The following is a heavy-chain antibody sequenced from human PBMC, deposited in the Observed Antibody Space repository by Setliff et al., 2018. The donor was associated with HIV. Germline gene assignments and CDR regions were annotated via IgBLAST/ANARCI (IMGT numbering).Heavy chain of an antibody. CDR2: INPNSGGT. Sequence: RASVKVSCKASGYTFTGYYMHWVRQAPGQGLEWMGWINPNSGGTNYAQKFQGRVTMTRDTSISTAYMELSRLRSDDTAVYYCARDGGQQWLVDSGGWFDPWGQGTLVTVSS. D-gene: IGHD6-19*01. V-gene: IGHV1-2*02. J-gene: IGHJ5*02. CDR1: GYTFTGYY. CDR3: ARDGGQQWLVDSGGWFDP.